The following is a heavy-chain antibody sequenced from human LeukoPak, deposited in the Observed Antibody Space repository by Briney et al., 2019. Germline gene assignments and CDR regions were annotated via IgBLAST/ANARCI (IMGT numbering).Heavy chain of an antibody. CDR2: TRNKANSYTT. CDR3: ARVRYCSSTTCRGAFDI. Sequence: PGGSLRLSCVASGFTFSDHYMDWVRQAPGKGLEWVGRTRNKANSYTTEYAASVKGRFTISRADSENSLYLQMNSLKTEDTAVYYCARVRYCSSTTCRGAFDIWGQGTMVTVSS. D-gene: IGHD2-2*01. V-gene: IGHV3-72*01. J-gene: IGHJ3*02. CDR1: GFTFSDHY.